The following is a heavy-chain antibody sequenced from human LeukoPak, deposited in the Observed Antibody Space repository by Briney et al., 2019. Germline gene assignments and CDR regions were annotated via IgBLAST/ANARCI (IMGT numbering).Heavy chain of an antibody. Sequence: PSETLSLTCTVSGGSISSYYWSWIRQPAGKGLEWIGYIYYSGSTYYNPSLKSRFTISVDTSKNQFSLKLSSVTAADTAVYYCARSRAAGQEHDAFDIWGQGTMVTVSS. CDR3: ARSRAAGQEHDAFDI. CDR1: GGSISSYY. CDR2: IYYSGST. J-gene: IGHJ3*02. V-gene: IGHV4-59*06. D-gene: IGHD6-13*01.